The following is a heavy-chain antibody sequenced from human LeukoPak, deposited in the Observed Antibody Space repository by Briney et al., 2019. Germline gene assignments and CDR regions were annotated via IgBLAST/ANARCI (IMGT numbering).Heavy chain of an antibody. CDR1: GYSISSGYY. D-gene: IGHD3-3*01. J-gene: IGHJ4*02. Sequence: SETLSLTCAVSGYSISSGYYWGWIRQPPGKGLEWIGRIYHSGSTYYNPSLKSRVTISVDTSKNQFSLKLRSVTAADTAVYYCARETHYDFWSGLYYFDYWGQGTLVTVSS. CDR2: IYHSGST. CDR3: ARETHYDFWSGLYYFDY. V-gene: IGHV4-38-2*02.